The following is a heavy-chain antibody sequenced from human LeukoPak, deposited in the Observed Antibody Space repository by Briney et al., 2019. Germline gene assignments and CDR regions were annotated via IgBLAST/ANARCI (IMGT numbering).Heavy chain of an antibody. CDR3: ARDTFQPGLIDP. J-gene: IGHJ5*02. Sequence: GGSLRLSCAASGFTFSVYAMNWVRQAPGKGLEGVSYINDESSDIHYAGSVRGRFTISRDDATQTLYLQLRSLRVEDTAVYYCARDTFQPGLIDPWGQGTLVTVSS. V-gene: IGHV3-21*05. D-gene: IGHD2-2*01. CDR1: GFTFSVYA. CDR2: INDESSDI.